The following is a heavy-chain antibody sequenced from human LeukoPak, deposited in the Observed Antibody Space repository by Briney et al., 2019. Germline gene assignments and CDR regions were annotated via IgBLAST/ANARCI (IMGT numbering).Heavy chain of an antibody. CDR1: GYSFTSYD. CDR2: INPSGGST. V-gene: IGHV1-46*01. J-gene: IGHJ4*02. CDR3: ARAYYDILTGPTPPSDY. Sequence: ASVKVSCKASGYSFTSYDMHWVRQAPGQGLEWMGIINPSGGSTSYTQKFQGRVTMTRDTSASTVYMELSSLRSEDTAVYYCARAYYDILTGPTPPSDYWGQGTLVTVSS. D-gene: IGHD3-9*01.